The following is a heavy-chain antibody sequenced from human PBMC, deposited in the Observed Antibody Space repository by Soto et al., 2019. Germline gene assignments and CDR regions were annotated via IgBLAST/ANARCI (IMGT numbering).Heavy chain of an antibody. CDR3: ARQTNTDGMGV. CDR1: GCSIRGSGCY. D-gene: IGHD2-8*01. V-gene: IGHV4-39*01. CDR2: VHDNEST. Sequence: QLQLQDSGPGLVKPSETLSLTCIASGCSIRGSGCYWAWLRQPPGKGLEWIGSVHDNESTYYKSSLKSRVTISADMSKNQFSLKLSSVTAADTAIYYCARQTNTDGMGVWGQGTTVTVSS. J-gene: IGHJ6*02.